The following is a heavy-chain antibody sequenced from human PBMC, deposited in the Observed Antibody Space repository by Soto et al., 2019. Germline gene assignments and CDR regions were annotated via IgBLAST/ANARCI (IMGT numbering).Heavy chain of an antibody. J-gene: IGHJ6*03. D-gene: IGHD4-4*01. CDR2: ISSSSSTI. CDR3: ARDQSNPYYYYYYMDV. CDR1: GFTFSSYS. V-gene: IGHV3-48*01. Sequence: GGSLRLSCAASGFTFSSYSMNWVRQAPGKGLEWVSYISSSSSTIYYADSVKGRFTISRDNAKNSLYLQMNSLRAEDTAVYYCARDQSNPYYYYYYMDVWGKGTTVTVSS.